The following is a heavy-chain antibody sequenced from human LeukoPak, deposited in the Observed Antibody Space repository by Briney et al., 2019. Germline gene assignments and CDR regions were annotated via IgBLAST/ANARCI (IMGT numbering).Heavy chain of an antibody. CDR1: GFTFNNYA. CDR3: ATQTHYDFWSGYTAEFFHH. Sequence: GGSLRLSCVASGFTFNNYAMSWVRQAPGKGLWWVSATSGSGGNTYYADSVKGRFTISRDNSKNTLYPQMNSLRAEDTAVYYCATQTHYDFWSGYTAEFFHHWGQGTLVTVSS. J-gene: IGHJ1*01. V-gene: IGHV3-23*01. D-gene: IGHD3-3*01. CDR2: TSGSGGNT.